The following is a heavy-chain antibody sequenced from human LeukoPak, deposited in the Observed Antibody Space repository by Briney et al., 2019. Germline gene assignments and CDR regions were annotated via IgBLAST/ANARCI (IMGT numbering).Heavy chain of an antibody. CDR2: IIPILGIA. V-gene: IGHV1-69*04. J-gene: IGHJ6*02. CDR3: GTDVAVVTASTEYYYYDGMDV. D-gene: IGHD2-21*02. CDR1: GCTFTSYA. Sequence: GSSVNVSCKASGCTFTSYAISWVRQAPGQGLEWMGRIIPILGIANYAQKFQGRVTITADKSTSTAYMELSSLRSEDTAVYYCGTDVAVVTASTEYYYYDGMDVWGQGHTVTVSS.